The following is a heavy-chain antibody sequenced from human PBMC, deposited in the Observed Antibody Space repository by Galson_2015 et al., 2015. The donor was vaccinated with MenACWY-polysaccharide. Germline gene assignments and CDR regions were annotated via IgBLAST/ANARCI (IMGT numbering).Heavy chain of an antibody. CDR3: AKRPIRASGGGLDV. V-gene: IGHV4-4*02. Sequence: SETLSLTCAVSGGSISSSYWWTWVRQPPGKGLEWIWEIYHDGRTAYIPSLKSRITVSLDKAKNQVALRLISVTAADTAVYYCAKRPIRASGGGLDVWGQGTTVTVS. CDR2: IYHDGRT. CDR1: GGSISSSYW. J-gene: IGHJ6*02. D-gene: IGHD3-10*01.